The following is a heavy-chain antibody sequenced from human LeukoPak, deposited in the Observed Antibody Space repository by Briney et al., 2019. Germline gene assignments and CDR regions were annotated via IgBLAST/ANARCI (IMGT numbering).Heavy chain of an antibody. J-gene: IGHJ4*02. CDR1: GFTFSSYG. V-gene: IGHV3-30*02. Sequence: GGSLRLSCAASGFTFSSYGMHWVRQAPGKGLEWVAFIRYDGSNKYYADSVKGRFTISRDNSKNTLYLQMNSLRAEDTAVYYCAREFEDIPGYWGQGTLVTVSS. CDR2: IRYDGSNK. D-gene: IGHD2-15*01. CDR3: AREFEDIPGY.